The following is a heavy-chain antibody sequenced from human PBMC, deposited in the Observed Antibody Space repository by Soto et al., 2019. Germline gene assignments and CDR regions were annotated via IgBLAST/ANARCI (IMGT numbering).Heavy chain of an antibody. Sequence: VGSLRLSCAASGFTFSSYAMSWVRQAPGKGLEWVSVISGSGGSTHYADSVKGRFTISRDNSKNTVDLQMNSLRAEDTVVYYCAKYGGQVVDFWGQGTLVTVSS. CDR2: ISGSGGST. D-gene: IGHD6-6*01. CDR3: AKYGGQVVDF. J-gene: IGHJ4*02. CDR1: GFTFSSYA. V-gene: IGHV3-23*01.